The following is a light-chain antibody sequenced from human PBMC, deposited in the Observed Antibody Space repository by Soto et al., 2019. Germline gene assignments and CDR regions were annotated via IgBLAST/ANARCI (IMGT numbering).Light chain of an antibody. Sequence: EIVLTQSPGTLSLSPGERATLSCRASQSVSSGYLAWYQQKPGQPPRLLIYGASSRATGIPDRFSGSGSGTDFTLTISRLEPEDFAVYYCQQYGSSLFTFGPGTKVDIK. CDR2: GAS. CDR3: QQYGSSLFT. CDR1: QSVSSGY. J-gene: IGKJ3*01. V-gene: IGKV3-20*01.